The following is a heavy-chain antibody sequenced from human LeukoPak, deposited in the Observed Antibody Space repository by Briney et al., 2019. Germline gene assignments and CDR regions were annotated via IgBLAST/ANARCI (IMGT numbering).Heavy chain of an antibody. J-gene: IGHJ4*02. D-gene: IGHD2-2*01. CDR2: ISGSGGST. CDR1: GFTFSSYA. CDR3: AKDPVGYCSSTSCYD. V-gene: IGHV3-23*01. Sequence: GGSLRLSCAASGFTFSSYAMSWVRQAPGKGLEWVSAISGSGGSTYYADSVKGRFTISRDNSKNTLYLQMNSPRAEDTAVYYCAKDPVGYCSSTSCYDWGQGTLVTVSS.